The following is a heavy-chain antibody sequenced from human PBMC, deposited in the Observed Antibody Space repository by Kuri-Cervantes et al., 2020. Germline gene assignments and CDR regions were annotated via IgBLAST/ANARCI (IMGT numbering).Heavy chain of an antibody. D-gene: IGHD6-19*01. J-gene: IGHJ3*01. CDR2: ISYDGSEQ. Sequence: LSLTCGASTVSFSTYAMHWVRQAPGKGLEWVAVISYDGSEQYYTDSVKGRFSISKDISKNTVFLQMNSLRPEDTAVYYCAGSSGWPIIDAFDVWGQGTMVTVSS. CDR3: AGSSGWPIIDAFDV. CDR1: TVSFSTYA. V-gene: IGHV3-30-3*01.